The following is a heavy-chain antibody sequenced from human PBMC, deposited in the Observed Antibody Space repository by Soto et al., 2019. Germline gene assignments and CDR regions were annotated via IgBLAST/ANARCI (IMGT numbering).Heavy chain of an antibody. CDR1: GYTFATYD. CDR2: MNPNSGNT. CDR3: ARSDGYNFNWLDS. D-gene: IGHD2-21*01. Sequence: QVQLVQSGAEVKTPGASVKVSCKASGYTFATYDINWVRQAPGQGLEWMVWMNPNSGNTGYAQKLQGRLTMTRDNALSVAHMELSSLRNEDTAVYYCARSDGYNFNWLDSWGQGTLVTVSA. J-gene: IGHJ5*01. V-gene: IGHV1-8*01.